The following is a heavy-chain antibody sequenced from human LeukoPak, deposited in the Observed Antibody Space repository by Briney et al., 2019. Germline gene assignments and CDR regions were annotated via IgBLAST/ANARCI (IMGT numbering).Heavy chain of an antibody. CDR1: GFTFSNYA. D-gene: IGHD5-24*01. Sequence: PGGSLRLSCAASGFTFSNYAMSWVRQAPGKGLEWVSGIGGVAGSAYYADSVKGRFTISRDNSNNTLYLQMNSLRVEDTAVYYCAKDRGDGSNRDGFFDYWGQGTLVTVSS. J-gene: IGHJ4*02. CDR3: AKDRGDGSNRDGFFDY. CDR2: IGGVAGSA. V-gene: IGHV3-23*01.